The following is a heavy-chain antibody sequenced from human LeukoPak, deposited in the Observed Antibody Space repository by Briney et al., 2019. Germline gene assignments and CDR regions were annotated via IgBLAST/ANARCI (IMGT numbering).Heavy chain of an antibody. V-gene: IGHV4-61*02. D-gene: IGHD3-3*01. J-gene: IGHJ4*02. CDR1: GGSISSGSYY. CDR3: AREFSWSGFFDY. Sequence: TSETLSLTCTVSGGSISSGSYYWSWIRQPAGKGLEWIGRIYTSGSTNYNPSLKSRVTISVDTSKNQFSLKLSSVTAADTAVYYCAREFSWSGFFDYWGQGALGTVSS. CDR2: IYTSGST.